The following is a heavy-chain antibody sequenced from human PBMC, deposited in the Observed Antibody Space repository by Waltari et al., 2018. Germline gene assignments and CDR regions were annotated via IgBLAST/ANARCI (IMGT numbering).Heavy chain of an antibody. V-gene: IGHV3-73*02. J-gene: IGHJ5*02. CDR1: GLSLSDSG. CDR2: ITKRRDSHAT. CDR3: ASSSSGSFSRPYDL. D-gene: IGHD1-26*01. Sequence: EVQLVESGGGLVQPGGSLKLSCAGSGLSLSDSGMHWVRQASGKGLEWLGHITKRRDSHATRYAASLKGRFTISRDESTDTTFLQMTSLKTEDTAVYYCASSSSGSFSRPYDLWGQGTLVTVSS.